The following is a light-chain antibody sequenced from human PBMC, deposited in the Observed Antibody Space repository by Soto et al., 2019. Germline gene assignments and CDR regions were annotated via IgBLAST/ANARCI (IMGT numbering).Light chain of an antibody. J-gene: IGKJ1*01. CDR2: AAS. V-gene: IGKV1-39*01. CDR3: QQSFVSPT. Sequence: DIQMTQSPPSLSASVGDRVIITCRASQAISSYLNWYQQTPGKAPKLLIFAASSLQSGVSSRFRGSGSGTDFTLTITSLQPEDFATYYCQQSFVSPTFGQGTKVDI. CDR1: QAISSY.